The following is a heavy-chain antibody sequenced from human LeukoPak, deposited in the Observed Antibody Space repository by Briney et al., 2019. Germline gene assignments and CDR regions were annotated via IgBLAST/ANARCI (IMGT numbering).Heavy chain of an antibody. CDR1: GFTFSSYA. CDR2: ISSNGGST. Sequence: HTGGSLRLSCAASGFTFSSYAMHWVRQAPGKGLEYVSAISSNGGSTYYANSVKGRFAISRDNSKNTLYLQMGSLRAEDMAVYYCARGRGSGGQPRWFDPWGQGTLVTVSS. CDR3: ARGRGSGGQPRWFDP. J-gene: IGHJ5*02. V-gene: IGHV3-64*01. D-gene: IGHD3-10*01.